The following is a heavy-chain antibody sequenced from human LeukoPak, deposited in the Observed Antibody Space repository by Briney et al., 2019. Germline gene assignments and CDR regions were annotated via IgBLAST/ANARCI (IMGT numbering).Heavy chain of an antibody. J-gene: IGHJ4*02. Sequence: GASVKVSCKASGGTFSNYAISWVRQAPGQGLEWMGRIIPIFGTANYAQKFQGRVTITTDESTSTAYMELSSLRSGDTAVYYCARESEASDVCGGDCYALDYWGQGTLVAVSS. CDR3: ARESEASDVCGGDCYALDY. D-gene: IGHD2-21*02. CDR2: IIPIFGTA. V-gene: IGHV1-69*05. CDR1: GGTFSNYA.